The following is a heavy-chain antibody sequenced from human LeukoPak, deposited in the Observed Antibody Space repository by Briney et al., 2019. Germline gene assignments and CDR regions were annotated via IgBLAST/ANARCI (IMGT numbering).Heavy chain of an antibody. D-gene: IGHD6-19*01. CDR1: GGSISTYY. CDR2: IYYSGST. CDR3: AREIPARIAVAGYYFDY. V-gene: IGHV4-59*01. J-gene: IGHJ4*02. Sequence: SETLSLTCTVSGGSISTYYWSWIRQPPGKELEWIGYIYYSGSTNYNPSLKSRVTISVDTSKNQFSLKLSSVTAADTAVYYCAREIPARIAVAGYYFDYWGQGTLVTVSS.